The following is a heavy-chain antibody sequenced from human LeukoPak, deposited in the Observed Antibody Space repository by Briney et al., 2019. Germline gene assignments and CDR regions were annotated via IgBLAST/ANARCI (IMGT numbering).Heavy chain of an antibody. CDR2: ISDSGSST. CDR1: GFTFSSYG. D-gene: IGHD4-17*01. V-gene: IGHV3-23*01. Sequence: GGTLRLSCAAFGFTFSSYGMSWVRQAPGKGLEWVSSISDSGSSTYYADSVKGRFTISRGNAKNSLYLQMNSLRAEDTAVFYCATNDYGASDYWGQGTLVTVSS. J-gene: IGHJ4*02. CDR3: ATNDYGASDY.